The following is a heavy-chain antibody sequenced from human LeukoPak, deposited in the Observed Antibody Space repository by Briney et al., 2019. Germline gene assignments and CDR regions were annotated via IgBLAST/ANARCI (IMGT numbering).Heavy chain of an antibody. CDR2: ISNSGGST. J-gene: IGHJ4*02. D-gene: IGHD3-16*02. V-gene: IGHV3-23*01. CDR1: GFIFSNYG. CDR3: AKEGSDYIWGSYRFHPFDY. Sequence: GGSLRLSCAASGFIFSNYGMSWIRQAPGKGLEWVSGISNSGGSTYYADSVKGRFTISRDNSKNTVYVQMNSLRAEDTAVYYCAKEGSDYIWGSYRFHPFDYWGQGTLVTVSS.